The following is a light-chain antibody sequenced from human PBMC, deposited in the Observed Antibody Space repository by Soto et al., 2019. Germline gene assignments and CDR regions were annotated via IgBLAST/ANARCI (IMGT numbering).Light chain of an antibody. CDR2: EVT. V-gene: IGLV2-14*01. Sequence: QSALTQPASVSGSPGQSITISCIGTSGDIGAYNYVSWYQQHPGKAPKFLIYEVTYRPSGVSHRFSGSKSGNTASLTISGIQAEDEADYFCSSYTTHSTLVFGGGTKLTVL. J-gene: IGLJ3*02. CDR3: SSYTTHSTLV. CDR1: SGDIGAYNY.